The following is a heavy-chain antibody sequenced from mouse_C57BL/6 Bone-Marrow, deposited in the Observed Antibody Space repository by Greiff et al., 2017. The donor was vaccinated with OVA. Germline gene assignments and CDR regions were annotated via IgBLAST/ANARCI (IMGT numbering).Heavy chain of an antibody. V-gene: IGHV14-2*01. CDR1: GFNIKDYY. CDR3: ARGPIYFDY. Sequence: VQLQQSGAELVKPGASVKLSCTASGFNIKDYYMHWVKQRTEQGLEWIGRIDPEDGETKYAPKFPGKATITADTSSSTAYLQLSSLTSEDTAVYYCARGPIYFDYWGQGTTLTVSS. CDR2: IDPEDGET. J-gene: IGHJ2*01.